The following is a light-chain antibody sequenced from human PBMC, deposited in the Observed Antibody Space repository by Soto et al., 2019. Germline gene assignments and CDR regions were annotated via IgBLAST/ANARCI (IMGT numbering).Light chain of an antibody. CDR1: SSDVGGYNY. J-gene: IGLJ2*01. Sequence: QSALTQPASVSGSPGQSITISCTGTSSDVGGYNYVSWYQHHPGKAPKLVIYDVNNRPSGVSDRFSGSKSGNTASLTISGLQTEDEADYYCSSYTSIITVVFGGGTKLTVL. V-gene: IGLV2-14*01. CDR2: DVN. CDR3: SSYTSIITVV.